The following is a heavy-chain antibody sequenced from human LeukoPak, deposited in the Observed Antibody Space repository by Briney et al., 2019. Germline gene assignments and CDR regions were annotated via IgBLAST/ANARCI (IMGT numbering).Heavy chain of an antibody. CDR1: GFTFSSYA. D-gene: IGHD2-2*01. Sequence: GGSLRLSCAASGFTFSSYAMSWVRQAPGKGLEWVSAISGSGGSTYYADSVRGRFTISRDNSKNTLYLQMSSLRAEDTAVYYCAKKVGYCSSTSCYDYYYYYGMDVWGQGTTVTVSS. V-gene: IGHV3-23*01. CDR3: AKKVGYCSSTSCYDYYYYYGMDV. J-gene: IGHJ6*02. CDR2: ISGSGGST.